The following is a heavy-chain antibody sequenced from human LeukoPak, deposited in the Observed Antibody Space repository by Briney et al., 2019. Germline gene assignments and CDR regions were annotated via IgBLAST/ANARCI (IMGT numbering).Heavy chain of an antibody. CDR2: IYWDDDK. CDR3: AHAGITAAVVEY. CDR1: GFSLSTSGVG. Sequence: SGPTLVKPTQTLTLTCTFTGFSLSTSGVGVGWIRQPPGKALEWLALIYWDDDKRYSPSLKSRLTITKDTSKNQVVLTMTNMDPVDTAAYYCAHAGITAAVVEYWGQGTLVTVSS. J-gene: IGHJ4*02. V-gene: IGHV2-5*02. D-gene: IGHD6-13*01.